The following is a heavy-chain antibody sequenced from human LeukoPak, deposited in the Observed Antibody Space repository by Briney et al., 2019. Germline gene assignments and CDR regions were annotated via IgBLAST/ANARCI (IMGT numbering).Heavy chain of an antibody. J-gene: IGHJ5*02. D-gene: IGHD2-21*02. CDR3: ASVPLAYCGGDWGCWFDP. V-gene: IGHV1-69*05. Sequence: SVKVSCKASGGTFSSYAISWVRQAPGQGLEWMGGTIPIFGTANYAQKFQGRVTITTDESTSTAYMELSSLRSEDTAVYYCASVPLAYCGGDWGCWFDPWGQGTLVTVSS. CDR2: TIPIFGTA. CDR1: GGTFSSYA.